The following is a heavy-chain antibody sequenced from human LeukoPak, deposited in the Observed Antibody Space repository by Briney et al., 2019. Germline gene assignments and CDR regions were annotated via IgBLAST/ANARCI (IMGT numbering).Heavy chain of an antibody. CDR3: ARVRSGAYFDY. CDR2: TTSSGSTI. CDR1: GFTFSSYE. D-gene: IGHD3-10*01. J-gene: IGHJ4*02. Sequence: GGSLRLSCAASGFTFSSYEMNWVRQAPGKGLEWVSYTTSSGSTIYYAGSVKGRFTISRDNAKSSLYLQMNSLRAEDTAVYYCARVRSGAYFDYWGQGTLVTVSS. V-gene: IGHV3-48*03.